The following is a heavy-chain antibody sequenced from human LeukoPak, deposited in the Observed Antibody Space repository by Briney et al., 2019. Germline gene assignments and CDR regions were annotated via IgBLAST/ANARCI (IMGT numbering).Heavy chain of an antibody. CDR3: ACLTTAVAFDI. Sequence: SETLSLTCIVSGGSIYSYYWSWIRQPPGKGLEWIGYIYDSGSTNYNPSLKSRVTISVDTSKNQFSLKLSSVTAADTAVYYCACLTTAVAFDIWGQGTMVTVSS. J-gene: IGHJ3*02. D-gene: IGHD3-22*01. CDR2: IYDSGST. CDR1: GGSIYSYY. V-gene: IGHV4-59*01.